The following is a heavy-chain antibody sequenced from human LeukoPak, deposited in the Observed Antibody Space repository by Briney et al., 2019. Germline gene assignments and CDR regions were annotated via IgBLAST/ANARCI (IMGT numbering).Heavy chain of an antibody. CDR3: ARLFSDTGAAADNDY. Sequence: SVTLFLTHTVSRGSIRRSSYYWGWIRQPPGKGLAGIGSIYYSGSTYYNPSLKSRVAISVDTSKNQFSLKLSSVTAADTAVYYCARLFSDTGAAADNDYWGQGTLVTVSS. CDR1: RGSIRRSSYY. D-gene: IGHD6-13*01. CDR2: IYYSGST. J-gene: IGHJ4*02. V-gene: IGHV4-39*01.